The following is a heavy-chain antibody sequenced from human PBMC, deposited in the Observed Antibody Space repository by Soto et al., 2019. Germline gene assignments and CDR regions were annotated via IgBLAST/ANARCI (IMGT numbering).Heavy chain of an antibody. CDR2: IYYSGST. V-gene: IGHV4-30-4*02. CDR1: GGSISSGDYY. Sequence: PSETLSLTCTVSGGSISSGDYYWSWIRKPTRRGLQWIGYIYYSGSTYYTPSLKSRVTISGDTSKNQFSLKLSSGTAADTAVYYWARDSRNDYYYGSGSYGGLFNPWGQGTLVTVSS. D-gene: IGHD3-10*01. CDR3: ARDSRNDYYYGSGSYGGLFNP. J-gene: IGHJ5*02.